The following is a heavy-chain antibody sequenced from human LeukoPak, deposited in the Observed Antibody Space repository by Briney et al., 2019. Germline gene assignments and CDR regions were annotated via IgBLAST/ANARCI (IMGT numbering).Heavy chain of an antibody. J-gene: IGHJ4*02. CDR2: IYSGGST. CDR3: ARDSLSLDYFDY. V-gene: IGHV3-53*01. Sequence: GGSLRLSCAASGFTVSSNYMSWVRQAPGKGREWVSVIYSGGSTYYADSVKGRFTISRDNSKNTLYLQMNSLRAEDTAVYYCARDSLSLDYFDYWGQGTLVTVSS. D-gene: IGHD3-10*01. CDR1: GFTVSSNY.